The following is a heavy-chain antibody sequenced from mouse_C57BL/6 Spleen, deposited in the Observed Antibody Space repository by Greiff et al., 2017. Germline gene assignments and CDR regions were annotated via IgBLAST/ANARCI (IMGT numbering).Heavy chain of an antibody. CDR3: ARSAKSSFAY. CDR2: IHPNSGST. Sequence: VQLQQPGAELVKPGASVKLSCKASGYTFTSYWMHWVKQRPGQGLEWIGMIHPNSGSTNYNEKFKSKATLTVDKSSSTAYMQRSSLTSEDSAVYYCARSAKSSFAYWGQGTLVTVSA. CDR1: GYTFTSYW. J-gene: IGHJ3*01. V-gene: IGHV1-64*01.